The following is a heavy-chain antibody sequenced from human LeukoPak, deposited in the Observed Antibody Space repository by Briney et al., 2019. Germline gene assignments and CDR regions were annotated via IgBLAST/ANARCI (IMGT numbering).Heavy chain of an antibody. CDR3: ARVVSGYDFWSGYQGSYFDY. J-gene: IGHJ4*02. CDR2: TYYSGST. V-gene: IGHV4-61*01. D-gene: IGHD3-3*01. Sequence: SETLSLTCTVSGGSISSSSYYWSWIRQPPGKGLEWIGYTYYSGSTNYNPSLKSRVTISVDTSKNQFSLKLSSVTAAGTAVYYCARVVSGYDFWSGYQGSYFDYWGQGTLVTVSS. CDR1: GGSISSSSYY.